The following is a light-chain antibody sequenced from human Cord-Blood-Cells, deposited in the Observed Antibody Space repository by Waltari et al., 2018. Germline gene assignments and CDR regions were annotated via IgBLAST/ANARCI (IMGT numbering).Light chain of an antibody. V-gene: IGLV3-16*01. Sequence: SYELTQPPSVSVSLGQMARITCSGEALPKKYAYWYQQKPGQFPVLVIYKDSERPSGIPERFSGSSSGTIVTLTISGVQAEDEADYYWLSADSSGVFGGGTKLTVL. CDR3: LSADSSGV. CDR1: ALPKKY. CDR2: KDS. J-gene: IGLJ3*02.